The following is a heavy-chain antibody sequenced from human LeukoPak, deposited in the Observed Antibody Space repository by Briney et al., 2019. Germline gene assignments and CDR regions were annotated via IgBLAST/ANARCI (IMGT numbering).Heavy chain of an antibody. Sequence: GGSLRLSCAASGFTFSSYAMHWVRQAPGKGLEWVAVISYDGSNKYYADSVKGRFTISRDNSKNTLYLQMNSLRAEDTAVYYCARSKWVSHFDYWGQGTLVTVSS. CDR2: ISYDGSNK. V-gene: IGHV3-30*01. CDR3: ARSKWVSHFDY. J-gene: IGHJ4*02. CDR1: GFTFSSYA. D-gene: IGHD1-26*01.